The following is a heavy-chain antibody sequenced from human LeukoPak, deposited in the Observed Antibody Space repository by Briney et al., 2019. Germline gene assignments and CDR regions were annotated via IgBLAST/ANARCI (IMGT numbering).Heavy chain of an antibody. Sequence: GSLRLSCAASGFTFSSHWMSWVRQPPGKGLEWIGEIYHSGSTNYNPPLKSRVTISVDKSKNQFSLKLSSVTAADTAVYYCAREGAFGSGSNAAFDIWGQGTMVTVSS. J-gene: IGHJ3*02. V-gene: IGHV4-4*02. D-gene: IGHD3-10*01. CDR1: GFTFSSHW. CDR3: AREGAFGSGSNAAFDI. CDR2: IYHSGST.